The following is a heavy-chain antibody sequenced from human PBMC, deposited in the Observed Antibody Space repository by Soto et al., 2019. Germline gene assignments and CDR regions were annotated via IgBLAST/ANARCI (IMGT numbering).Heavy chain of an antibody. CDR3: AKGPYGSGSLYNWFDP. Sequence: EVQLLESGGGLVQPGGSLKLSCAASGFTFSSYAMSWVREAPGKGLGWVSAISGSGGSTYYADSVKGRFTISRDNSKNTLYLQMNSLRAEDTAVYYCAKGPYGSGSLYNWFDPWGQGTLVTVSS. J-gene: IGHJ5*02. CDR2: ISGSGGST. CDR1: GFTFSSYA. V-gene: IGHV3-23*01. D-gene: IGHD3-10*01.